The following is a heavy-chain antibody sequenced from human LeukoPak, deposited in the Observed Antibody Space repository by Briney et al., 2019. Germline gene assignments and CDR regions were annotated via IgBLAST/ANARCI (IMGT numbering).Heavy chain of an antibody. D-gene: IGHD3-3*01. Sequence: GGSLRLSCAASGFTFSSYSMNWVRQAPGKGLDWVSSISSSSSYIYYADSVKGRFTISRDNAKNSLYLQMNSLRAEDTAVYYCARDRLNYDFWSGYLYGWGGAFDIWGQGTMVTVSS. V-gene: IGHV3-21*01. CDR2: ISSSSSYI. CDR1: GFTFSSYS. CDR3: ARDRLNYDFWSGYLYGWGGAFDI. J-gene: IGHJ3*02.